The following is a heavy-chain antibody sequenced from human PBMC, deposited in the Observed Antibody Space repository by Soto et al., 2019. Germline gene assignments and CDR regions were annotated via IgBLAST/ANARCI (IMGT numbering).Heavy chain of an antibody. CDR3: ATVAWIFGVVEYYFDY. CDR2: IKQDGSEK. Sequence: PGGSLRLSCAASGFTFSSYWMSWVRQAPGKGLEWVANIKQDGSEKYYVDSVKGRFTISRDNAKNSLYLQMNSLRAEDTAVYYCATVAWIFGVVEYYFDYWGQGTLVTVSS. V-gene: IGHV3-7*01. J-gene: IGHJ4*02. D-gene: IGHD3-3*01. CDR1: GFTFSSYW.